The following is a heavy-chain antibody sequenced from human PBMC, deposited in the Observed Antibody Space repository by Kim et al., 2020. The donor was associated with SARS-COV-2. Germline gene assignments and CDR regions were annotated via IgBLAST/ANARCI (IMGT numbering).Heavy chain of an antibody. CDR3: ARDKGIVATNYYYYYGMDV. Sequence: SETLSLTCTVSGGSISSSSYYWGWIRQPPGKGLEWIGSIYYSGSTYYNPSLKSRVTISVDTSKNQFTLKLSSVTAADTAVYYCARDKGIVATNYYYYYGMDVWGQGTTVTVSS. J-gene: IGHJ6*02. CDR2: IYYSGST. D-gene: IGHD5-12*01. V-gene: IGHV4-39*06. CDR1: GGSISSSSYY.